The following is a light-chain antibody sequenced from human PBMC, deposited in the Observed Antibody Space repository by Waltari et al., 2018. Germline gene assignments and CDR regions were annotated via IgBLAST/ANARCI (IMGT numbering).Light chain of an antibody. CDR1: STTITNH. J-gene: IGLJ3*02. V-gene: IGLV1-47*01. CDR3: ATWDDSLNGWV. CDR2: KDY. Sequence: QSVLTQPPSASGAPGQEVSISCSGGSTTITNHAFWYQQFPVTAPKLIVYKDYERPSGVPDRFSASKSGTSASLAISGLRSDDEADYYCATWDDSLNGWVFGGGTKLTVL.